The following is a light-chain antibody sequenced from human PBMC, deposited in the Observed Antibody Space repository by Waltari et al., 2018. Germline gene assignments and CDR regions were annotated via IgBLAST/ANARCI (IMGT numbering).Light chain of an antibody. V-gene: IGKV3-11*01. Sequence: DIVLTQSPAILSLSPGERASLSCRASQSVSNYLAWSQQKPGQAPTLLIYDTSNRATGIPARFSGSGFGTDFTLTISNLEPEDFAIYYCQQRRSWPLTFGGGTKVEIK. CDR1: QSVSNY. CDR2: DTS. J-gene: IGKJ4*01. CDR3: QQRRSWPLT.